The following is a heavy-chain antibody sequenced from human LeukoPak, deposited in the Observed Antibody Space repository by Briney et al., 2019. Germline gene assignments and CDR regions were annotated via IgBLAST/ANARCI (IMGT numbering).Heavy chain of an antibody. CDR2: IYTSGST. CDR1: GGSFNGYV. V-gene: IGHV4-4*07. CDR3: ARLPTVVTRVAFDI. J-gene: IGHJ3*02. D-gene: IGHD4-23*01. Sequence: SETLSLTCAVSGGSFNGYVWSWIRQPAGKGLEWIGRIYTSGSTNYNPSLKSRVTMSVDTSKNQFSLKLSTVTAADTAVYYCARLPTVVTRVAFDIWGQGTMVTVSS.